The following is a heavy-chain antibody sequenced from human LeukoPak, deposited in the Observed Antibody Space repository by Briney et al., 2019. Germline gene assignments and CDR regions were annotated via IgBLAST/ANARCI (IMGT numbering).Heavy chain of an antibody. CDR1: GGSISSSSYY. CDR2: IYYSGST. Sequence: SXXLSLTCTVSGGSISSSSYYWGWIRQPPGKGLEWIGSIYYSGSTYYNPSLKSRVTISVDTSKNQFSLKLSSVTAADTAVYYCTRVDTAMVTNGHFDYWGQGTLVTVSS. D-gene: IGHD5-18*01. J-gene: IGHJ4*02. V-gene: IGHV4-39*01. CDR3: TRVDTAMVTNGHFDY.